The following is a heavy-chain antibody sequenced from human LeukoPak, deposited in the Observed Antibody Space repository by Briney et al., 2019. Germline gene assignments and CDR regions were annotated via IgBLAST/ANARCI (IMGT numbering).Heavy chain of an antibody. Sequence: PGGSLRLSCAASGFTFSSYAMSWVRQAPGKGLEWVSAISGSGGSTYYADSVKGRFTISRDNSKNTLYRQMNSLRAEDTAVYYCANEGKVGRRYYGSGSYWHAFDIWGQGTMVTVSS. CDR2: ISGSGGST. CDR3: ANEGKVGRRYYGSGSYWHAFDI. J-gene: IGHJ3*02. V-gene: IGHV3-23*01. D-gene: IGHD3-10*01. CDR1: GFTFSSYA.